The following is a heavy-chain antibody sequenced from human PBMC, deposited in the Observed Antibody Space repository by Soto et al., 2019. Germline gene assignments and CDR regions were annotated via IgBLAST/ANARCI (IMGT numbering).Heavy chain of an antibody. CDR2: ISHTGTT. CDR1: GGSIDTYY. D-gene: IGHD6-25*01. V-gene: IGHV4-59*08. J-gene: IGHJ4*02. Sequence: QVQLQESGPGLVKPSETLSLTCTVSGGSIDTYYWSCIRQPPGKGLEYIGYISHTGTTDSNPSLKSRVTLSIDTSKNQSSLNLSSVTASDTASYYCARLIRGAAAAFDSWGQGSLVPVSS. CDR3: ARLIRGAAAAFDS.